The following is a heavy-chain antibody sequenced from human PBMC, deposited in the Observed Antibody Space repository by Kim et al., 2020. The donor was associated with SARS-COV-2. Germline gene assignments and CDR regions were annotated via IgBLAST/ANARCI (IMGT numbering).Heavy chain of an antibody. CDR3: AKAYYYDRSGFMGNAFDL. V-gene: IGHV3-23*01. J-gene: IGHJ3*01. D-gene: IGHD3-22*01. Sequence: KGRFTSSRDNSKNTLYLQMNSLRAEDTAVYYCAKAYYYDRSGFMGNAFDLWGQGTMVTVSS.